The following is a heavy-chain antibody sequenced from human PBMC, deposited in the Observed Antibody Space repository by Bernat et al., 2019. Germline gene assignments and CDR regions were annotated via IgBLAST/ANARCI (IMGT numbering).Heavy chain of an antibody. V-gene: IGHV4-59*08. CDR2: ISNSGST. J-gene: IGHJ5*02. Sequence: QVQLQESGPGLVKPSATLSLTCTVSGGSISSYYWSWIRQPPGKGLEWIGYISNSGSTNYNPSLKSRVTISVDTSKNQFSLKLSSVTAADTAVYYCARHGPGWFDPWGQGTLVTVSS. CDR1: GGSISSYY. CDR3: ARHGPGWFDP.